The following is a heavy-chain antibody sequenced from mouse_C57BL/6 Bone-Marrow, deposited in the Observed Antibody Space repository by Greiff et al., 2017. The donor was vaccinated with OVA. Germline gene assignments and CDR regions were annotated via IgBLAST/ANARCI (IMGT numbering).Heavy chain of an antibody. CDR3: AREQLGEFAY. D-gene: IGHD4-1*02. CDR1: GYSITSGYY. Sequence: EVKLQESGPGLVKPSQSLSLTCSVTGYSITSGYYWNWIRQFPGNKLEWMGYISYDGSNNYNPSLKNRISITRDTSKNQFFLKLNSVTTEDTATYYCAREQLGEFAYWGQGTLVTVSA. J-gene: IGHJ3*01. CDR2: ISYDGSN. V-gene: IGHV3-6*01.